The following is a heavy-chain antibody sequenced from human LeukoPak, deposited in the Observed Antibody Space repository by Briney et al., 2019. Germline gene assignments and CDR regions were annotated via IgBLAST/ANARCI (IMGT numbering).Heavy chain of an antibody. CDR1: GFTFTRYD. J-gene: IGHJ4*02. D-gene: IGHD4-23*01. CDR3: VLGHYGGLFDN. Sequence: GRSLRLSCAASGFTFTRYDMHWVRQAPGKGLEWVAVISNDESNKDYGNSVKGRFTIARDNSKNTPYLQMNSLRVEDTAVYYCVLGHYGGLFDNWGQGALVTVSS. V-gene: IGHV3-30-3*01. CDR2: ISNDESNK.